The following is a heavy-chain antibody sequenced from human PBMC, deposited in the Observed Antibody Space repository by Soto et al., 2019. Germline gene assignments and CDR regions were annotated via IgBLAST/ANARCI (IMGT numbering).Heavy chain of an antibody. J-gene: IGHJ5*02. CDR3: ARGRSNYPIVDP. Sequence: GASVKVSCKASGYTFTSYGISCVRQAPGQGLEWMGWISGYNGNTNYAQKLQGRVTMTTDTSTSTAYMEQRSLRSDDTAVYYCARGRSNYPIVDPWGQGTLVTVSS. D-gene: IGHD4-4*01. CDR2: ISGYNGNT. CDR1: GYTFTSYG. V-gene: IGHV1-18*01.